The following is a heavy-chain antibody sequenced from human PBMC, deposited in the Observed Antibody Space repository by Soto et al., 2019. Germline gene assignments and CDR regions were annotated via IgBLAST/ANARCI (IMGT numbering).Heavy chain of an antibody. D-gene: IGHD3-22*01. CDR2: IYYSGST. CDR3: AREFYYDSSGFDY. J-gene: IGHJ4*02. CDR1: GCSISSGDYY. Sequence: PSETLSLTCTVSGCSISSGDYYWSWVRQPPGKGLEWIGYIYYSGSTYYNPSLKSRVTISVDTSKNQFSLKLSSVTAADTAVYYCAREFYYDSSGFDYWGQGTLVTVS. V-gene: IGHV4-30-4*01.